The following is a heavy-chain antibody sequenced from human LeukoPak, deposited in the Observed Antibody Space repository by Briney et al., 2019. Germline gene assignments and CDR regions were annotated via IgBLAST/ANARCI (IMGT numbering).Heavy chain of an antibody. J-gene: IGHJ4*02. CDR3: ARGAYYYDSSGYYYHLGVDY. CDR2: INPSGGST. V-gene: IGHV1-46*01. D-gene: IGHD3-22*01. Sequence: ASVKVSCKASGYTFTSYYMHWVRQAPGQGLEWMGIINPSGGSTSYAQKFQGRVTMTRGTSTSTVYMELSSLRSEDTAVYYCARGAYYYDSSGYYYHLGVDYWGQGTLVTVSS. CDR1: GYTFTSYY.